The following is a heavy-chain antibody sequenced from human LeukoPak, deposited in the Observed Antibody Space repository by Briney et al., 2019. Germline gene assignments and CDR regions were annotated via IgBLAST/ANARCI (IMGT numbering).Heavy chain of an antibody. CDR3: ARDRGRRSSGPDY. V-gene: IGHV1-2*02. J-gene: IGHJ4*02. Sequence: SVKVSCKASGYTFTCYYMHWVRQAPGQGLEWMGWINPNSGGTNYAQKFQGRVTMTRDTSISTAYMELSRLRSDDTAAYYCARDRGRRSSGPDYWGQGTLVTVSS. D-gene: IGHD3-22*01. CDR1: GYTFTCYY. CDR2: INPNSGGT.